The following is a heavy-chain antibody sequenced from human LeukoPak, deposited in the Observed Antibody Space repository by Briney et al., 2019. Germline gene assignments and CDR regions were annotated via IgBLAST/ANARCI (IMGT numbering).Heavy chain of an antibody. V-gene: IGHV3-21*01. CDR3: ARAITAAFDI. D-gene: IGHD1-14*01. Sequence: GGSQRLSCAASGFTFSSYSMNWVRQAPGKGLEWVSSISSSSSYIYYADSVKGRFTISRDNAKNSLYLQMNSLRAEDTAVYYCARAITAAFDIWGQGTMVTVSS. CDR1: GFTFSSYS. CDR2: ISSSSSYI. J-gene: IGHJ3*02.